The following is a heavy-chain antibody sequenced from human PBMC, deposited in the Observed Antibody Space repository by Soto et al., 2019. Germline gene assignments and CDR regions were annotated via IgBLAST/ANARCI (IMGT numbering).Heavy chain of an antibody. CDR2: IYSSGST. CDR3: ARGYYYGSGSYYVY. V-gene: IGHV4-61*01. J-gene: IGHJ4*02. Sequence: SETLSLTCTVSGGSVSSGSYYWSWIRQPPGKGLEWFGYIYSSGSTNSNPSLKSRVTISVHTSKHQFSLKLSSVTAADTAVYYCARGYYYGSGSYYVYGGQGTLVTVSS. CDR1: GGSVSSGSYY. D-gene: IGHD3-10*01.